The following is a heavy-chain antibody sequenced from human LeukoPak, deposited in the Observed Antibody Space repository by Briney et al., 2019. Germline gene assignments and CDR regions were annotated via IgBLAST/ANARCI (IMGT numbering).Heavy chain of an antibody. CDR3: ARHDLGDVGTIGSGYYHFAY. Sequence: PSETLSLTCTVSGGSISSYYWSWLRQPPGKGLEWGGSIDYSGSTNYNPSLKSRVTISVDTSKTQLSLKLSSVTAAETAVYSCARHDLGDVGTIGSGYYHFAYWGQGTLVTVSS. V-gene: IGHV4-59*08. D-gene: IGHD3-3*01. J-gene: IGHJ4*02. CDR1: GGSISSYY. CDR2: IDYSGST.